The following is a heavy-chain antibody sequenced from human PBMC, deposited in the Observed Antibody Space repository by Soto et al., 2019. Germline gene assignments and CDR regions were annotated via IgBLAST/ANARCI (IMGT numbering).Heavy chain of an antibody. Sequence: SETLSLTCTVSGGSISNYYWSWIRQPPGKGLEWIGEINHSGSTNYNPSLKSRVTISVDTSKNQFSLKLSSVTAADTAVYYCARGRIRVVPASTGDMDVWGQGTTVTVSS. CDR2: INHSGST. CDR1: GGSISNYY. V-gene: IGHV4-34*01. CDR3: ARGRIRVVPASTGDMDV. D-gene: IGHD2-2*01. J-gene: IGHJ6*02.